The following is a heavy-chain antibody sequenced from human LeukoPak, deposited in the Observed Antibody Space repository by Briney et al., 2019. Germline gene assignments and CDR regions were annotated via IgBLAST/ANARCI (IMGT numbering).Heavy chain of an antibody. V-gene: IGHV1-69*13. J-gene: IGHJ5*02. Sequence: SVKVSCKASGGTFSSYAISWVRQAPGQGLEWMGGIIPIFGTANYAQKFQGRVTITADESTSTAYMELSSLRSEDTAVYYCARGGGYCGGDCYENWFDPWGREPWSPSPQ. CDR1: GGTFSSYA. D-gene: IGHD2-21*02. CDR3: ARGGGYCGGDCYENWFDP. CDR2: IIPIFGTA.